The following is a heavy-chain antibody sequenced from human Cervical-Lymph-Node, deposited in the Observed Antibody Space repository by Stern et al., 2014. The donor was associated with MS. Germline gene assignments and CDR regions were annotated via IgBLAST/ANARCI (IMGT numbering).Heavy chain of an antibody. V-gene: IGHV1-46*01. CDR2: INPSGGRT. Sequence: QVQLVESGAEVKKPGASVKVSCKASGYTFTSYYMHWVRQAPGKGLEWMGIINPSGGRTSYAQKFQGRVTMTRATSTSTGYSEMSSLRSEDTAVYYCAREGPRSGRFDYWGQGTLVTLSS. D-gene: IGHD6-19*01. J-gene: IGHJ4*02. CDR3: AREGPRSGRFDY. CDR1: GYTFTSYY.